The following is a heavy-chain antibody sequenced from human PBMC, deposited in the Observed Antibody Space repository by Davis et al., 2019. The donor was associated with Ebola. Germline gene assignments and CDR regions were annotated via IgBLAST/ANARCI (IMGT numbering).Heavy chain of an antibody. J-gene: IGHJ4*02. CDR2: ISRTGNI. D-gene: IGHD4-17*01. Sequence: GESLKISCAASGFTFSDYNMNWFRQAPGRGLECVSYISRTGNIFYADSVKGRFAISRDNAKNSLYLHMTSLRAEDTAVYYCARDFVTTVNWGQGTLVTVSS. CDR3: ARDFVTTVN. V-gene: IGHV3-69-1*01. CDR1: GFTFSDYN.